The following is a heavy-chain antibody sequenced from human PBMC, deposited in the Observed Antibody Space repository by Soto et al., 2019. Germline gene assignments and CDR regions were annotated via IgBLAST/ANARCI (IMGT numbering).Heavy chain of an antibody. CDR3: AKQAGYTSDPFDY. V-gene: IGHV3-23*01. CDR1: GFSFSNYW. D-gene: IGHD6-19*01. J-gene: IGHJ4*02. Sequence: PGGSLRLSCAASGFSFSNYWMHWVRQVPGKGLEWVSSISGGGYSTYYADSVKGRFSISRDNSKNTLSLQINTLRAEDTAIYYCAKQAGYTSDPFDYWGPGILVTVSS. CDR2: ISGGGYST.